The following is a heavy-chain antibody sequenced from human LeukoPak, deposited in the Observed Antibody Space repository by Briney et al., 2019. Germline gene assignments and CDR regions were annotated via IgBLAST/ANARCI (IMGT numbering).Heavy chain of an antibody. CDR3: ARPRIVVVPAALGFWFDP. CDR2: IFYSGNT. Sequence: SETLSLTCTVSSGSVSNSHYYWAWVRQPPGKGLEWLGSIFYSGNTHYNPSLKSRVTISVDTSKNQFSLKLSSVTAADTAVYYCARPRIVVVPAALGFWFDPWGQGTLVTVSS. D-gene: IGHD2-2*01. V-gene: IGHV4-39*01. CDR1: SGSVSNSHYY. J-gene: IGHJ5*02.